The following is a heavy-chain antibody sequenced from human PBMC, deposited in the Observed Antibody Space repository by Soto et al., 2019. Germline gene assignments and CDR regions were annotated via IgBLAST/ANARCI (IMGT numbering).Heavy chain of an antibody. CDR2: IIPIFGTA. CDR3: ARDRDYGDYAADY. V-gene: IGHV1-69*05. J-gene: IGHJ4*02. CDR1: GGTFSSYA. D-gene: IGHD4-17*01. Sequence: SVKVSCKASGGTFSSYAISWVRQAPGQGLEWMGGIIPIFGTANYAQKLQGRVTMTTDTSTSTAYMELRSLRSDDTAMYYCARDRDYGDYAADYWGQGTLVTVSS.